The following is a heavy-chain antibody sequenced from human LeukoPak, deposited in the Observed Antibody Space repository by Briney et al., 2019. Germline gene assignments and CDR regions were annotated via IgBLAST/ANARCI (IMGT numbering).Heavy chain of an antibody. CDR1: GGTFSSYA. V-gene: IGHV1-69*13. CDR2: IIPIFGTA. Sequence: GASVEVSCKASGGTFSSYAISWVRQAPGQGLEWMGGIIPIFGTADYAQKFQGRVTITADESTSTAYMELNSLRSEDTAVYYCERQYCSGGSCYGRRQRGDWFDPWGQGTLVTVSS. CDR3: ERQYCSGGSCYGRRQRGDWFDP. J-gene: IGHJ5*02. D-gene: IGHD2-15*01.